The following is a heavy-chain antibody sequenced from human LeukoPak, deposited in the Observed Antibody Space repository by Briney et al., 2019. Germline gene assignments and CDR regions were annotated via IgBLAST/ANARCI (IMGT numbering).Heavy chain of an antibody. CDR3: ARGGNYYDSSGYYFDY. CDR2: IYYSGST. CDR1: GGSISSYY. V-gene: IGHV4-59*01. D-gene: IGHD3-22*01. Sequence: SETLSLTCTVSGGSISSYYWTWIRQPPGKGLEWIGYIYYSGSTNYNPSLKSRVTISVDTSKNQFSLKLSSVTAADTAVYYCARGGNYYDSSGYYFDYWGQGTLVTVSS. J-gene: IGHJ4*02.